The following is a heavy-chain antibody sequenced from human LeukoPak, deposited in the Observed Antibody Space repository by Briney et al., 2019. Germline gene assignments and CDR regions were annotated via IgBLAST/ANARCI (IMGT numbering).Heavy chain of an antibody. CDR3: ANNWPGYDFWSGYLAGQFDY. Sequence: TGGSLRLSCAASGFTFSSYSMNWVRQAPGKGLEWVSSISSSSSYIYYADSVKGRFTIPRDNAKNSLYLQMNSLRAEDTAVYYCANNWPGYDFWSGYLAGQFDYWGQGTLVTASS. J-gene: IGHJ4*02. V-gene: IGHV3-21*01. CDR1: GFTFSSYS. CDR2: ISSSSSYI. D-gene: IGHD3-3*01.